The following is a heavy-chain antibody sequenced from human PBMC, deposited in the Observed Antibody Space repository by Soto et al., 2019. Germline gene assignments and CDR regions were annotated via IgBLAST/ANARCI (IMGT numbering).Heavy chain of an antibody. J-gene: IGHJ6*03. CDR2: ISAYNGNT. CDR1: GYTFTSYG. Sequence: ASVKVSCKASGYTFTSYGISWVRQAPGQGPEWMGWISAYNGNTNYAQKLQGRVTMTTDTSTSTAYMELRSLRSDDTAVYYCARLYYGSGSYFRDYYYYYYMDVWGKGTTVTVSS. V-gene: IGHV1-18*01. CDR3: ARLYYGSGSYFRDYYYYYYMDV. D-gene: IGHD3-10*01.